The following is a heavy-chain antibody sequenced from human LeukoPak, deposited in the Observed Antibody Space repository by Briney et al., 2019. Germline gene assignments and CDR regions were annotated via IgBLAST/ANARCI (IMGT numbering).Heavy chain of an antibody. Sequence: PSENLSLTCTVSGGSISSYYWSWIRQPPGKGLEWIGYIYYSGSTNYNPSLKSRVTISVDTSKNQFSLELSSVTAADTAVYYCARDGDGDYGTDYWGQGTLVTVSS. CDR2: IYYSGST. V-gene: IGHV4-59*01. CDR3: ARDGDGDYGTDY. J-gene: IGHJ4*02. D-gene: IGHD4-17*01. CDR1: GGSISSYY.